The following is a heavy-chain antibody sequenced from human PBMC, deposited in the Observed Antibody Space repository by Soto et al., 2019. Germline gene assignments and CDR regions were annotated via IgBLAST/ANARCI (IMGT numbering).Heavy chain of an antibody. CDR3: TTEWFDP. CDR1: GFTFSNAW. V-gene: IGHV3-15*01. CDR2: IKSKTDGGTT. Sequence: GGSLRLSCAASGFTFSNAWMSWVRQAPGKGPEWVGHIKSKTDGGTTDYAAPVKGRFTISRDDSKNTLYLQMNSLKTEDTAVYYCTTEWFDPWGQGTLVNVSS. J-gene: IGHJ5*02.